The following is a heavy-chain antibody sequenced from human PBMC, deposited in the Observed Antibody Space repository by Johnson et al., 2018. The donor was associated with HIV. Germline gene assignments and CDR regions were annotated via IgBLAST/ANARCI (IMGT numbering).Heavy chain of an antibody. V-gene: IGHV3-7*01. Sequence: VQLVESGGGLVQPGGSLRLSCEASGFTFSRYWMSWVRQAPGKGLEWVANIKQDGSEKYYVESVKGRFTISRDNAKNSLDLQMNSLRAEDTAVYYCARDKCSGGSCYDDDVFDIWGQGTMVTVSS. CDR2: IKQDGSEK. D-gene: IGHD2-15*01. CDR1: GFTFSRYW. CDR3: ARDKCSGGSCYDDDVFDI. J-gene: IGHJ3*02.